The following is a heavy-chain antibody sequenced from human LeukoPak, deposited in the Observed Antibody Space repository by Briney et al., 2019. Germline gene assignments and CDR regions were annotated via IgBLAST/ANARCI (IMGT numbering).Heavy chain of an antibody. D-gene: IGHD6-19*01. J-gene: IGHJ4*02. CDR3: ARDSSAGAVAALFDY. Sequence: PGRSLRLSCAASGFTFSSYAMHWVRQAPGKGLEWVAVISYDGSNKYYADSVKGRFTISRDNSKNTLYLQMNSLRAEDTAVYYCARDSSAGAVAALFDYWGQGTLVTVSS. CDR2: ISYDGSNK. V-gene: IGHV3-30-3*01. CDR1: GFTFSSYA.